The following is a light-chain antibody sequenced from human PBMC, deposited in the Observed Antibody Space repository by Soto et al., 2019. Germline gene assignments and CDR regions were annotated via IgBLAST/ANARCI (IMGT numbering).Light chain of an antibody. J-gene: IGKJ4*01. CDR3: QQRSTWPFLT. Sequence: VLTQTPATLSLSPGERATLSCRASQTVSRYVAWYQQQPGQAPRLLIYDASNRATSIPARFIGSGSGTEYTLTISSLEPDDFAVYYCQQRSTWPFLTFGGGTTVEI. V-gene: IGKV3-11*01. CDR2: DAS. CDR1: QTVSRY.